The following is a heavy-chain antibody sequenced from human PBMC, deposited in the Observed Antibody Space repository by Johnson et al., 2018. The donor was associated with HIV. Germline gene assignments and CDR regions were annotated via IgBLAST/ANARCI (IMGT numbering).Heavy chain of an antibody. J-gene: IGHJ3*02. CDR3: ARDRGTMIVVGSAFDI. CDR2: ISSDGSNE. Sequence: QVQLVESGGGVVQPGRSLRLSCAASGFTFSSYAMYWVRQAPGKGLEWVAVISSDGSNEYYADSVRGRFTISRDSSKSALYLQMNSLRAEDTAVYYCARDRGTMIVVGSAFDIWGQGTMVTVSS. V-gene: IGHV3-30*04. CDR1: GFTFSSYA. D-gene: IGHD3-22*01.